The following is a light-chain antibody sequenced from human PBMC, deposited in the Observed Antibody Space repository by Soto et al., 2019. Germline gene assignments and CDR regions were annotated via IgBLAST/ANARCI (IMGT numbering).Light chain of an antibody. V-gene: IGLV2-11*01. J-gene: IGLJ2*01. Sequence: QSVLTQPRSVSGSPGQSVTISCTGTSSDVGGYNYVSWYQQHPGKAPKLMIYDVSKRPSGVPDRFSGSKSGNTASLTISGLQAEDEADYYCCSYAGSYTLEVFGGGTKLTVI. CDR2: DVS. CDR3: CSYAGSYTLEV. CDR1: SSDVGGYNY.